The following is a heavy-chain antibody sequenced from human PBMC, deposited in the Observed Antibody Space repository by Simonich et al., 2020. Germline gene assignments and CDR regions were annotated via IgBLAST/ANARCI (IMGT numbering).Heavy chain of an antibody. Sequence: QVQLVQSGAEVKKPGASVKVSCKASGYTFTGYHMHWVRQAPGQWLEWIGWINPNRGGKNYEQKFQGRVTMTRDTSISTAYMELSRLRSDDTAVYYCAREEANGYSSSWNWFDPWGQGTLVTVSS. CDR3: AREEANGYSSSWNWFDP. D-gene: IGHD6-13*01. CDR1: GYTFTGYH. J-gene: IGHJ5*02. CDR2: INPNRGGK. V-gene: IGHV1-2*02.